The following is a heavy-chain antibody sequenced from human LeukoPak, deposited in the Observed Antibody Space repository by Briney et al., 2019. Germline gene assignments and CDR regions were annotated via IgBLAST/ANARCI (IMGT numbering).Heavy chain of an antibody. Sequence: GGSLRLSCETSGFTFSDYYMSRVRQAPGKGLEWLSYISDSSSYTNYADSVKGRFTISRDNAKNSLYLQMNYLRAEDTAVYYCARDTRGYYYRFDYWGQGNLVIVSS. J-gene: IGHJ4*02. V-gene: IGHV3-11*05. CDR3: ARDTRGYYYRFDY. CDR2: ISDSSSYT. CDR1: GFTFSDYY. D-gene: IGHD3-22*01.